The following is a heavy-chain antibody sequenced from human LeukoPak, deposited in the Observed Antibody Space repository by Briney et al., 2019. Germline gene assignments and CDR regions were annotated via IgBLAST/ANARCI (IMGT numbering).Heavy chain of an antibody. CDR2: INASGGST. Sequence: PGGSLRLSCAASGFTFSSYAMSWVRQAPGKGLEWVSTINASGGSTYSADSVKGRFTISRDNSKNMLFLQMNSLRAEDTAVYYCAKEGENVPVPIGFYYWGPGTPGTAPS. D-gene: IGHD2-2*01. CDR3: AKEGENVPVPIGFYY. J-gene: IGHJ4*01. V-gene: IGHV3-23*01. CDR1: GFTFSSYA.